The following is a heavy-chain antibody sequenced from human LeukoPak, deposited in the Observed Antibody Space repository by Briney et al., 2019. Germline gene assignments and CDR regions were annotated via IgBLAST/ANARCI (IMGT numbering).Heavy chain of an antibody. Sequence: GESLKISCKGSGYSFTSYWIGWVRQMPGKGLEWMGIIYPGDSDARYSPSFQGHVTISADRSISTAYLQWGSLKASDTAMYYCARVHYYETSDWGNYFDYWGQGTLVTVSS. V-gene: IGHV5-51*01. J-gene: IGHJ4*02. D-gene: IGHD3-22*01. CDR2: IYPGDSDA. CDR3: ARVHYYETSDWGNYFDY. CDR1: GYSFTSYW.